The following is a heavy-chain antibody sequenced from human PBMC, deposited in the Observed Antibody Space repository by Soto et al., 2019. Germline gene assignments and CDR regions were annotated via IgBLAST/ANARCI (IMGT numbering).Heavy chain of an antibody. V-gene: IGHV4-31*03. J-gene: IGHJ3*02. Sequence: QVQLQESGPGLVKPSQTLSLTCTVSGGSISSGGYYWSWIRQHPGKGLEWIGYIYYSGSTYYNPSLKSRFTISVDTSKNQFSLKLSSVTAADTAVYYCARFPLAYCGGDCYINAFDIWGQGTMVTVSS. CDR2: IYYSGST. D-gene: IGHD2-21*02. CDR1: GGSISSGGYY. CDR3: ARFPLAYCGGDCYINAFDI.